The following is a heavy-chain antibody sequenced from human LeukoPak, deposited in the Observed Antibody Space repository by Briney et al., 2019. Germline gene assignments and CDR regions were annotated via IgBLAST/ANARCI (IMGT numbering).Heavy chain of an antibody. CDR1: GYTLTELS. V-gene: IGHV1-24*01. D-gene: IGHD3-22*01. CDR2: FDGEDSET. J-gene: IGHJ5*02. Sequence: GASLTVSCKVSGYTLTELSMHWVREAPGKGLEWMGGFDGEDSETIYAQKFQGRVTMTEDTSTDTAYMELSSLRSEDTAVYYCATDLGYYDSRGYYYKWFDPWGQGTLVS. CDR3: ATDLGYYDSRGYYYKWFDP.